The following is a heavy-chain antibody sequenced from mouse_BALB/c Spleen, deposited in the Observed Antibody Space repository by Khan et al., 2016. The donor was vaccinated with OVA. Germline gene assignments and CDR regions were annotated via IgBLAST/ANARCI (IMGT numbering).Heavy chain of an antibody. CDR2: IDPENGDT. CDR3: ARSGYFAWFAY. Sequence: VQLQQSGAEFVRPGALVKLSCKASGFNIKDYYIHWVKQRPEQGLEWIGWIDPENGDTVYDPKFQDKATITSDTSSNTAYLQLSSLTSEDTAVYYCARSGYFAWFAYWGQGTLVTVSA. CDR1: GFNIKDYY. J-gene: IGHJ3*01. V-gene: IGHV14-1*02.